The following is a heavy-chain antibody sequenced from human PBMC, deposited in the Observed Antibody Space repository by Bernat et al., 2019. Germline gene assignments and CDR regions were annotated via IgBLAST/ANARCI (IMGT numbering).Heavy chain of an antibody. CDR2: INPSSGAT. Sequence: LVQSGAEVKEPGASVKVSCKTSGYTFTSYYLHWVRQAPGQGLEWMGLINPSSGATNYAQKFQGRLTMTKDTSTSTVYMELSSLRSEDTAIYYCARDRVQGSGRFYYFDHWSQGTLVTVSS. CDR3: ARDRVQGSGRFYYFDH. D-gene: IGHD6-19*01. V-gene: IGHV1-46*01. J-gene: IGHJ4*02. CDR1: GYTFTSYY.